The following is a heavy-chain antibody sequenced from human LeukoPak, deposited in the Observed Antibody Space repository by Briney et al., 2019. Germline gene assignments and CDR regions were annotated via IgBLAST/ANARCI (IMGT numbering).Heavy chain of an antibody. Sequence: PSETLSLTCTVSGGSISSSSYYWGWIRQPPGKGLEWIGSIYYSGSTYYNPSLKSRVTISVDTSKNQFSLKLSSVTAADTAVYYCARTLIVVVPAAIDVGDDYWGQGTLVTVSS. CDR1: GGSISSSSYY. D-gene: IGHD2-2*01. J-gene: IGHJ4*02. V-gene: IGHV4-39*01. CDR3: ARTLIVVVPAAIDVGDDY. CDR2: IYYSGST.